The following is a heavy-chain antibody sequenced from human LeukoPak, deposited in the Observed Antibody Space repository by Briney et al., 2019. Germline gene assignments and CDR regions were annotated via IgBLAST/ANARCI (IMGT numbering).Heavy chain of an antibody. D-gene: IGHD3-22*01. J-gene: IGHJ4*02. V-gene: IGHV3-23*01. CDR3: AKCPVNGYYYFSGQPFDY. CDR2: ISGSGGST. Sequence: PGGSLRLSCAASGFTFSSYAMSWVRQAPGKGLEWVSAISGSGGSTYYADSVKGRFTISRDNSKNTLYLQMNGLRAEDTAVYYCAKCPVNGYYYFSGQPFDYWGQGTLVTVSS. CDR1: GFTFSSYA.